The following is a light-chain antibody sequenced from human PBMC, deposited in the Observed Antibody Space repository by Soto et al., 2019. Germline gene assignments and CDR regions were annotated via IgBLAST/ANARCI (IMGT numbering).Light chain of an antibody. J-gene: IGLJ2*01. V-gene: IGLV1-40*01. CDR3: QSYDSSHVV. Sequence: QSVLTQPPSVSGAPGQRVTISCTGSSSNIGAGYDVYWYQQLPGTAPKLLIYGNSNRPSGVPDRFSGSKSGTSASLAITGLQAEDEADYYCQSYDSSHVVFGGGTQLTVL. CDR1: SSNIGAGYD. CDR2: GNS.